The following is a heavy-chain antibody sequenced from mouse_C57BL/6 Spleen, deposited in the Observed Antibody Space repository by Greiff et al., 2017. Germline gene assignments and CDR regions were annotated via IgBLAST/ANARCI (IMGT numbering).Heavy chain of an antibody. CDR3: ARKGDQVPYYAMDY. Sequence: EVQVVESGPELVKPGASVKISCKASGYSFTDYNMNWVKQSNGKSLEWIGVINPNYGTTSYNQKFKGKATLTVDQSSSTAYMQLNSLTSEDSAVYYCARKGDQVPYYAMDYWGQGTSVTVSS. CDR1: GYSFTDYN. CDR2: INPNYGTT. J-gene: IGHJ4*01. V-gene: IGHV1-39*01.